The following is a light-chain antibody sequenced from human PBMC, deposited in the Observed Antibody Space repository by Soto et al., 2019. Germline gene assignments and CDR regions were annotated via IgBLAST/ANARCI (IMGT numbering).Light chain of an antibody. CDR3: QQYRT. CDR2: DAS. J-gene: IGKJ1*01. Sequence: DIQMTQSPSTLSASIGDRVTITCRASQSISSWLAWYQQKPGKAPKLLIYDASSLESGVPSRFSGSGSGTEITLTISSLQPDDFATYYCQQYRTFGQGTKVDIK. V-gene: IGKV1-5*01. CDR1: QSISSW.